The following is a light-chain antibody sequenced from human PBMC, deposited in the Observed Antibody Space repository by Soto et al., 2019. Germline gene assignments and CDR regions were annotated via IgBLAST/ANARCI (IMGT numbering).Light chain of an antibody. J-gene: IGKJ5*01. Sequence: ETVLTQSPATLSVSPGERVTLSCRASETVSTNLAWYQQRPGQAPRLLIYDVSTGATGIPARFSGRRSGTDFTLTISRLEPEDFAVYYCQQYGSSPITFGQGTRLEIK. CDR2: DVS. CDR1: ETVSTN. V-gene: IGKV3-20*01. CDR3: QQYGSSPIT.